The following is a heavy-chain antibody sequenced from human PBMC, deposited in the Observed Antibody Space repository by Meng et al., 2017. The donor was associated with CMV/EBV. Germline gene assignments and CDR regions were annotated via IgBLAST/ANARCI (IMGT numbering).Heavy chain of an antibody. CDR2: ISSISYI. Sequence: GGSLRLSCAASGFTFSSYSMNWVRQAPGKGLEWVSSISSISYIYYADSVKGRFTISRDNAKNSLYLQMNSLRAEDTAVYYCARDLAAGTRIFDYWGQGTLVTVSS. J-gene: IGHJ4*02. CDR1: GFTFSSYS. CDR3: ARDLAAGTRIFDY. D-gene: IGHD6-13*01. V-gene: IGHV3-21*01.